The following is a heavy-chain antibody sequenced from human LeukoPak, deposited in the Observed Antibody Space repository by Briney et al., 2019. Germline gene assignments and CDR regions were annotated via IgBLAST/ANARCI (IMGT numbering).Heavy chain of an antibody. D-gene: IGHD3-22*01. CDR3: ARRFAGDSSGYYHDPAYYFDY. CDR1: GFTFSSYW. Sequence: GGSLRLSCAASGFTFSSYWMSWVRQAPGKGLEWVANIKQDGSEKYYVDSVKGRFTISRDNAKNTLYLQMNSLRAEDTAVYYCARRFAGDSSGYYHDPAYYFDYWGQGTLVTVSS. V-gene: IGHV3-7*01. J-gene: IGHJ4*02. CDR2: IKQDGSEK.